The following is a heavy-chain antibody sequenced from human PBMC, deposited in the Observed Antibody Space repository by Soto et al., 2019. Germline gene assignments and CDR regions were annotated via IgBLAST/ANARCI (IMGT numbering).Heavy chain of an antibody. CDR3: ARDLNFGIVVVVAAETFDY. CDR2: ISSSSSTI. Sequence: GSLRLSCAASGFTFSSSAMSWVRQAPGKGLEWVSYISSSSSTIYYADSVKGRFTISRDNAKNSLYLQMNSLRAEDTAVYYCARDLNFGIVVVVAAETFDYWGQGTLVTVSS. D-gene: IGHD2-15*01. CDR1: GFTFSSSA. J-gene: IGHJ4*02. V-gene: IGHV3-48*01.